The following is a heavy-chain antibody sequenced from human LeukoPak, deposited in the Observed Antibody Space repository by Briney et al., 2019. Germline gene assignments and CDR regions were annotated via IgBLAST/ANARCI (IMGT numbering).Heavy chain of an antibody. CDR3: ARLSMRSGMDV. CDR1: GGSMSSSSYY. Sequence: SETLSLTCTVSGGSMSSSSYYWGWIRQPPGKGLEWIGSIYYSGSTYYNPSLKSRVTISVDTSKNQFSLKLSSVTAADTAVYYCARLSMRSGMDVWGQGTTVTVSS. CDR2: IYYSGST. V-gene: IGHV4-39*01. D-gene: IGHD3-22*01. J-gene: IGHJ6*02.